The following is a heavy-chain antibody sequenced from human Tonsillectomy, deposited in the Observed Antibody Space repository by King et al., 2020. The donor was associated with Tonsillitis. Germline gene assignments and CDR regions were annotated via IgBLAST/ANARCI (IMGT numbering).Heavy chain of an antibody. D-gene: IGHD2-15*01. CDR3: ARRGGPSSGYGMDV. V-gene: IGHV3-74*01. Sequence: VQLVESGGGLVQPGGSLRLSCAASGFTFSSYWMHWVRQAPGKGLVWVSHINSDGSSTIYADSVKGRLTISRDNAKNTLYLQMNSLRAEDTAVFYCARRGGPSSGYGMDVWGQGTTVTVSS. J-gene: IGHJ6*02. CDR1: GFTFSSYW. CDR2: INSDGSST.